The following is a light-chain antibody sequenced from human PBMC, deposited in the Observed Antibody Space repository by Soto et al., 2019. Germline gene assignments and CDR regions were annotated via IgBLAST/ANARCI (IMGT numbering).Light chain of an antibody. Sequence: QSALTQPASVSGSPGQSITISCTGTSSDVGDYNYVSWYQQHPGKAPKVMIYDVSNRPSGVSNRFSGSKSGNTASLTISGPQAEDESYYCCSSYTSSSTRVFGTGTKLTVL. J-gene: IGLJ1*01. CDR1: SSDVGDYNY. V-gene: IGLV2-14*01. CDR2: DVS. CDR3: SSYTSSSTRV.